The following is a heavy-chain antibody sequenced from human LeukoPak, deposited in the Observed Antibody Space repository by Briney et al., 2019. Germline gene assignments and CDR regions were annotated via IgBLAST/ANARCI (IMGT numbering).Heavy chain of an antibody. CDR2: INHSGST. CDR3: ARESRTYYDILTGYYWFDP. Sequence: SETLSLTCAVYGGSFSGYYWSWIRQPPGKGLEWIGEINHSGSTNYNPSLKSRVTISVDTSKNPFSLKLSSVTAADTAVYYCARESRTYYDILTGYYWFDPWGQGTLVTVSS. V-gene: IGHV4-34*01. CDR1: GGSFSGYY. J-gene: IGHJ5*02. D-gene: IGHD3-9*01.